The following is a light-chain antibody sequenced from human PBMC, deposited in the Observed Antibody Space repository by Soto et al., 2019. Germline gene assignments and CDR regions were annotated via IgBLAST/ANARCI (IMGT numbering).Light chain of an antibody. J-gene: IGKJ5*01. Sequence: DIQMTQSPSTLSASIGDRVTITCRASQNVDGWLAWYQQKAGKAPKLLIYKASSLESGVPPRFSGRGSGTEFTLTINGLQPDDFAGYYCQQYESQPYTFGQGTRLEIK. CDR3: QQYESQPYT. CDR1: QNVDGW. CDR2: KAS. V-gene: IGKV1-5*03.